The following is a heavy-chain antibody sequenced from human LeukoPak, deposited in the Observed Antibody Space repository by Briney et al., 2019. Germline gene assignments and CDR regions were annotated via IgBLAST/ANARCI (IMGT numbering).Heavy chain of an antibody. J-gene: IGHJ3*02. CDR1: GGSISSYY. CDR2: IYYSGST. Sequence: PSETLSLTCTVSGGSISSYYWSWIRQPPGKGLEWIGYIYYSGSTNYNPSLKSRVTISVDTSKNQFSLKLSSVTAADTAVYCCARVGARGAFDIWGQGTMVTVSS. D-gene: IGHD1-26*01. CDR3: ARVGARGAFDI. V-gene: IGHV4-59*08.